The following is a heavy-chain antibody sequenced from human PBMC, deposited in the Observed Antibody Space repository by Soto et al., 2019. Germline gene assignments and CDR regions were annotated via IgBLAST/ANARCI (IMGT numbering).Heavy chain of an antibody. CDR2: MNPNSGNT. CDR1: GYTFTSYD. CDR3: AREHAYDSSGYPIFDY. D-gene: IGHD3-22*01. J-gene: IGHJ4*02. V-gene: IGHV1-8*01. Sequence: ASVKVSCKASGYTFTSYDINWVRQATGQGLEWMGWMNPNSGNTGYAQKFQGRVTMTRNTSISTAYMELSSLRSEDTAVYYCAREHAYDSSGYPIFDYWGQGTLVTVSS.